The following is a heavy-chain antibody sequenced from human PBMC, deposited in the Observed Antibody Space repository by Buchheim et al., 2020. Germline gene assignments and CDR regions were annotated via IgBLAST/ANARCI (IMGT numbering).Heavy chain of an antibody. CDR2: MNPNSGNT. J-gene: IGHJ6*03. V-gene: IGHV1-8*01. CDR3: ARVPYDFWSGYSYYYYYYYMDV. CDR1: GYTFTSYD. Sequence: QVQLVQSGAEVKKPGASVKVSCKASGYTFTSYDINWVRQATGQGLEWMGWMNPNSGNTGYAQKFQGRVTMTRNTSISTAHMELSSLRSEDTAVYYCARVPYDFWSGYSYYYYYYYMDVWGKGTT. D-gene: IGHD3-3*01.